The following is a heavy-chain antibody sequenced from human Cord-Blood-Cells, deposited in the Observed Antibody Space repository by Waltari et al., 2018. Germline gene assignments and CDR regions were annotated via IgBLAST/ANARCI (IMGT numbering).Heavy chain of an antibody. J-gene: IGHJ4*02. D-gene: IGHD2-2*02. CDR1: GFPFLSYG. Sequence: QVKLVESGGGVVQPGSSLRRYCAAAGFPFLSYGMHGVRQAPGKGLEWVAVISYDGSNKYYADSVKGRFTISRDNSKNTLYLQMNSLRAEDTAVYYCANSMYQLLYGIDYWGQGTLVTVSS. CDR3: ANSMYQLLYGIDY. CDR2: ISYDGSNK. V-gene: IGHV3-30*18.